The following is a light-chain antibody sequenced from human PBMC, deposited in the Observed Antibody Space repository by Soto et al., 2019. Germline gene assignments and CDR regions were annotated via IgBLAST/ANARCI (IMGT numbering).Light chain of an antibody. CDR3: QQYDELPTT. CDR2: GAS. Sequence: DIQMTQSPSSLSASVGDRVTITCQASQDISDYLNWYQQKPGSAPKLLIYGASNLQTGVTSRFSGGGSGTDFSFTISSLHPDDIATYYCQQYDELPTTFGQGTKLEIK. V-gene: IGKV1-33*01. CDR1: QDISDY. J-gene: IGKJ2*01.